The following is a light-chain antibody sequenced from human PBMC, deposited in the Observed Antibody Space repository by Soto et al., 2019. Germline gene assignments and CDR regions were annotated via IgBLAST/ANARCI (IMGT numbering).Light chain of an antibody. J-gene: IGKJ2*01. Sequence: EIVLTQSPGTLCLSPGERATLSCRASQSVSSSYLAWYQQKPGQAPRLLIYGASSRATGIPDRFSGSGSGTDFTLTISRLEPEDFAVYYCQQYQAFGQGTKLEIK. CDR3: QQYQA. V-gene: IGKV3-20*01. CDR1: QSVSSSY. CDR2: GAS.